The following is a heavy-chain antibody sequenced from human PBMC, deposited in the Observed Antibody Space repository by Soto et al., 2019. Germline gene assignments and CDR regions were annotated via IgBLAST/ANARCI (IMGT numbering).Heavy chain of an antibody. CDR1: GYTFTGYY. J-gene: IGHJ6*02. Sequence: ASVKVSCKASGYTFTGYYMHWVRQAPGQGLEWMGWINPNSGGTNYAQKFQGWVTMTRDTSISTAYMELSRLRSDDTAVYCCARTGIAAAGTPYYGMDVWGQGTTVTVSS. V-gene: IGHV1-2*04. CDR3: ARTGIAAAGTPYYGMDV. D-gene: IGHD6-13*01. CDR2: INPNSGGT.